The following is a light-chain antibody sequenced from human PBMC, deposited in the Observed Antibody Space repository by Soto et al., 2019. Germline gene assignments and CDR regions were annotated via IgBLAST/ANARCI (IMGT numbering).Light chain of an antibody. CDR1: SSNIGSNY. J-gene: IGLJ3*02. CDR2: DKN. Sequence: QSVLAQPPSVSAAPGQSVIISCSGSSSNIGSNYVSWYQQLPGTAPKLLIYDKNERPSGIPDRFSASKSGTSATLGITGLQTGEEADYYCGAWDHSMNVGVFGGGTK. CDR3: GAWDHSMNVGV. V-gene: IGLV1-51*01.